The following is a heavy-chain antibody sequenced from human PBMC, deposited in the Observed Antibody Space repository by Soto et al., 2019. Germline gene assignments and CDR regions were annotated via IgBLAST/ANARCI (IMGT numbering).Heavy chain of an antibody. CDR3: ARLQAVAGTGDWFDP. V-gene: IGHV4-59*08. J-gene: IGHJ5*02. Sequence: QVQLQESGPGLVKPSETLSLTCTVSGGSISPYYWSWIRQSPGKGLEWIGYIHYSGSTNYNPSLKIRVTISVDPSKTQFSLKLRFVTAADTPVYYCARLQAVAGTGDWFDPWGQGTLVTVST. CDR2: IHYSGST. D-gene: IGHD6-19*01. CDR1: GGSISPYY.